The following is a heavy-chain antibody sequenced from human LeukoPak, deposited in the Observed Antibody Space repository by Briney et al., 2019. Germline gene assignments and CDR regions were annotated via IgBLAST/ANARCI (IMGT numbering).Heavy chain of an antibody. CDR3: ARASIYRPLDY. V-gene: IGHV3-33*01. D-gene: IGHD3-3*02. J-gene: IGHJ4*02. CDR2: IWYDGSNK. CDR1: GFTFSNFG. Sequence: GGSLRLSCAASGFTFSNFGMHWVRQAPGEGLEWVAVIWYDGSNKYYADSVKGRFTISRDNSKNTLYLQMGSLRTEDMAVYYCARASIYRPLDYWGQGTLVTVSS.